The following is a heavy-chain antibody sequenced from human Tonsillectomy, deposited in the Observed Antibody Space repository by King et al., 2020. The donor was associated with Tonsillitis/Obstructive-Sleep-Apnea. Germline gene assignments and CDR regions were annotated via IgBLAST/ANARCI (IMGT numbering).Heavy chain of an antibody. CDR3: ARVCAYCGGDCYDAFDI. CDR1: GFTFSSYW. Sequence: VQLVESGGGLVQPGGSLRLSCAASGFTFSSYWMHWVRQAPGKGLVWVSRINSDGSSTSYADSVKGRFTISRDNAKNTLYLQMNSLRAEDTAVYYCARVCAYCGGDCYDAFDIWGQGTMVTVSS. V-gene: IGHV3-74*01. J-gene: IGHJ3*02. D-gene: IGHD2-21*01. CDR2: INSDGSST.